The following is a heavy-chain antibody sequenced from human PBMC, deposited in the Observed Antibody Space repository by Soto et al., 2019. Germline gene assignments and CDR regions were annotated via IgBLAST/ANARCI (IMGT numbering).Heavy chain of an antibody. D-gene: IGHD3-10*01. V-gene: IGHV1-69*19. CDR1: GGTFNTYA. CDR3: AREVQVHTPAFVY. CDR2: ISPMFGAA. J-gene: IGHJ4*02. Sequence: QVQLVQSGAEMKKPGSSVKVSCQSSGGTFNTYAMNWVRQAPGQGPEWMGDISPMFGAANYAPKFQGRVTITADESTGTSYMQLSSLSSEDTARNICAREVQVHTPAFVYWGQGTLVTVSS.